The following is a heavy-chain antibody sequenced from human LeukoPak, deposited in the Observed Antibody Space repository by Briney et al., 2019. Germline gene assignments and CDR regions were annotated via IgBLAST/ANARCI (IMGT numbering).Heavy chain of an antibody. CDR3: ARHDSSGYPD. D-gene: IGHD3-22*01. CDR1: GGSISSYY. Sequence: SETLSLTCTVSGGSISSYYWSWIRQPPGKGLEWIGYIYTSGSTNYNPSLKSRVTILEDTSKNQFSLKLSSVTAADTAVYYCARHDSSGYPDLGQGTLVTVSS. V-gene: IGHV4-4*09. CDR2: IYTSGST. J-gene: IGHJ4*02.